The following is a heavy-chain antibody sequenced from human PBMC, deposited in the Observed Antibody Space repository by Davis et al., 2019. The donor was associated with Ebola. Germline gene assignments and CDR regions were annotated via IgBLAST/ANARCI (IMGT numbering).Heavy chain of an antibody. J-gene: IGHJ6*02. Sequence: SETLSLTCAVYGGSFSGYYWSWIRQPPGKGLEWIGEINHSGSTNYNPSLKSRVTISVDTSKNQFSLKLSSVTAEDTAVYYCAREPADPLYYYYGMDVWGQGTTVTVSS. CDR2: INHSGST. CDR1: GGSFSGYY. V-gene: IGHV4-34*01. CDR3: AREPADPLYYYYGMDV.